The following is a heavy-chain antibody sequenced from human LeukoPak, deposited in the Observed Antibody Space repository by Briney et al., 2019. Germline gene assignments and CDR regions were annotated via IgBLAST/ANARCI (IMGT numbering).Heavy chain of an antibody. CDR2: VYYSGST. D-gene: IGHD2-2*01. CDR1: GGSISSYY. J-gene: IGHJ5*02. Sequence: SQTLSLTCTVSGGSISSYYWSWIRQPPGKGLEWLASVYYSGSTNYNPSLKSRVTISVDTSKNQFSLKLSSVTATDTAVYYCARERYYCSSTSCYPEWFDPWGQGTLVTVSS. V-gene: IGHV4-59*12. CDR3: ARERYYCSSTSCYPEWFDP.